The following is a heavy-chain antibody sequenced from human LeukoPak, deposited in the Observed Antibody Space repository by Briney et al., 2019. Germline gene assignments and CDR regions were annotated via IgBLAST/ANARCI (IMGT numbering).Heavy chain of an antibody. Sequence: GGSLRLSCAASGFTFSSYSMNWVRQAPGKGLEWVSSISSSSSYIYYADSVKGRFTISRDNAKNSLYLQMNSLRAEDTAVCYCATKRGSGYEDDYWGQGTLVTVSS. D-gene: IGHD3-22*01. V-gene: IGHV3-21*01. CDR3: ATKRGSGYEDDY. CDR1: GFTFSSYS. J-gene: IGHJ4*02. CDR2: ISSSSSYI.